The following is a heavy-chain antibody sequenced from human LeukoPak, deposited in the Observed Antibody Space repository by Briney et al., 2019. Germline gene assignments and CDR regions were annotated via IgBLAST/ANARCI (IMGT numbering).Heavy chain of an antibody. J-gene: IGHJ3*02. V-gene: IGHV3-48*03. CDR1: GFTFSSYE. Sequence: GGSLRLSCAASGFTFSSYEMSWVRQAPGKGLEWVPYIATSGSAIYYADSVKGRFTISRDDAKNSLYLQMNSLRVEDMAVYYCVRGGYCSSTICYWYNAFDMWGQGTMVTVSS. D-gene: IGHD2-2*01. CDR3: VRGGYCSSTICYWYNAFDM. CDR2: IATSGSAI.